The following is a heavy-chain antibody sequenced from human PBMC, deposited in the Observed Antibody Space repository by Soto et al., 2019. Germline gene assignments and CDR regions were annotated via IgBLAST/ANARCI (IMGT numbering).Heavy chain of an antibody. CDR3: ARSSTRGVGYYYMDV. Sequence: GGSLRLSCAASGFTVSSNYLSWVRQAPGKGLEWVSVIYSGGSTYYADSVTGRFTISRDNSENTLYLQMDSLRAEDTAVYYCARSSTRGVGYYYMDVWGKGTTVTVSS. J-gene: IGHJ6*03. CDR1: GFTVSSNY. V-gene: IGHV3-66*01. CDR2: IYSGGST. D-gene: IGHD1-1*01.